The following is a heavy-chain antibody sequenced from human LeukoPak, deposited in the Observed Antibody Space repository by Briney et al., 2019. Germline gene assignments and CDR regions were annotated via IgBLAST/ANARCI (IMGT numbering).Heavy chain of an antibody. CDR3: AKSRVGYSYGNDAFDI. J-gene: IGHJ3*02. Sequence: GGSLRLSCATFGFTFSNYAMNWVRQAPGKGLEWVSGISASGDSPYYADSVKGRFTISRDNSKNTLYLQMNSLRAEDTAVYYCAKSRVGYSYGNDAFDIWGQGTMVAVSS. V-gene: IGHV3-23*01. D-gene: IGHD5-18*01. CDR2: ISASGDSP. CDR1: GFTFSNYA.